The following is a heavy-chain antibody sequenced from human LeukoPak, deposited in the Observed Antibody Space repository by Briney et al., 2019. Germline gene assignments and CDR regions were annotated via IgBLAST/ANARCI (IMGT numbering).Heavy chain of an antibody. Sequence: PSETLSLTCAVSGYSISSGYYWGWIRQPPGKGLEWIGSIYHSGSTYYNPSLKSRVTISVDTSKNQFSLKLSSVTAADTAVYYCARLGDFWSGYRWGLDYYGMDVWGQGTTVTVSS. CDR2: IYHSGST. J-gene: IGHJ6*02. CDR3: ARLGDFWSGYRWGLDYYGMDV. V-gene: IGHV4-38-2*01. CDR1: GYSISSGYY. D-gene: IGHD3-3*01.